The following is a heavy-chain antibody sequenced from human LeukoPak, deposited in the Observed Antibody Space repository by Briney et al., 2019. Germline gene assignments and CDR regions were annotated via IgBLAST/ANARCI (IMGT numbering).Heavy chain of an antibody. D-gene: IGHD6-13*01. CDR3: VRNGYSSSWYYFDY. CDR2: ISGSGGST. CDR1: GFTFSSYV. J-gene: IGHJ4*02. Sequence: GGSLRLSCAASGFTFSSYVMSWVRQAPGKGLEWVSGISGSGGSTYYADSVRGRFTISRDDPKNTLYLQMNSLRVEDTAVYYCVRNGYSSSWYYFDYWGQGTLVTVSS. V-gene: IGHV3-23*01.